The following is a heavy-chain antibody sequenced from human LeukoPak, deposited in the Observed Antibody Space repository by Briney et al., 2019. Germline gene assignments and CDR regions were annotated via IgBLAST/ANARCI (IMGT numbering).Heavy chain of an antibody. CDR1: GGSISSYY. CDR2: IYYSGST. Sequence: PSETLSLTCTVSGGSISSYYWSWIRQPPGKGLEWIGYIYYSGSTNYNPSLKSRVTISVDTSKNQFSLKLSSVTAADTAVYYCARVAKVGATSSYYYYYMDVWGKGTTVTISS. V-gene: IGHV4-59*12. CDR3: ARVAKVGATSSYYYYYMDV. D-gene: IGHD1-26*01. J-gene: IGHJ6*03.